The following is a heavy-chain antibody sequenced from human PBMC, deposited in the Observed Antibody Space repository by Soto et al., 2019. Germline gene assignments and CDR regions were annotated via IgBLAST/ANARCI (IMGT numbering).Heavy chain of an antibody. CDR1: GFTFSSYA. Sequence: GGSLRLSCAASGFTFSSYAMSWVRQAPGKGLEWVSAISGSGGSTYYADSVKGRFTISRDNSKNTLYLQMNSLRAEDTAVYYCATQDCSGGSCYFKNRPDYWGQGTLVTVSS. CDR3: ATQDCSGGSCYFKNRPDY. J-gene: IGHJ4*02. CDR2: ISGSGGST. V-gene: IGHV3-23*01. D-gene: IGHD2-15*01.